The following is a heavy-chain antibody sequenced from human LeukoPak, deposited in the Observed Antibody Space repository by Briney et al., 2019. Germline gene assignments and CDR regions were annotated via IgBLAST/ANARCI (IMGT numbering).Heavy chain of an antibody. J-gene: IGHJ4*02. Sequence: SQTLSLTXTVSGGSISSGDYYWSWISQPPGKGLEWIGYIYYSGSTYYNPSLKSRVTISVDTSKNQFSLKLSSVTAADTAVYYCAREYYYDSSGYYFDYWGQGTLVTVSS. CDR3: AREYYYDSSGYYFDY. D-gene: IGHD3-22*01. CDR2: IYYSGST. CDR1: GGSISSGDYY. V-gene: IGHV4-30-4*08.